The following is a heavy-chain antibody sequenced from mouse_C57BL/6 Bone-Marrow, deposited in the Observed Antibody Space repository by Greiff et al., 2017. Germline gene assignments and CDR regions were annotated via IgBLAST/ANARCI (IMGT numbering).Heavy chain of an antibody. CDR2: IRSKSNNYAT. D-gene: IGHD2-3*01. CDR1: GFSFNTYA. V-gene: IGHV10-1*01. CDR3: VRHDGYSYAMDY. Sequence: EVQVVESGGGLVQPKGSLKLSCAASGFSFNTYAMNWVRQAPGKGLEWVARIRSKSNNYATYYADSVKDRFTISRDDSESMLYLQMNILKTEDTAMYYCVRHDGYSYAMDYWGQGTSVTVSS. J-gene: IGHJ4*01.